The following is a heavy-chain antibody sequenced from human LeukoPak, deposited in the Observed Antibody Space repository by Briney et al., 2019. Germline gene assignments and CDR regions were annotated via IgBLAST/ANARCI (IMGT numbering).Heavy chain of an antibody. J-gene: IGHJ5*02. CDR2: IYTSGST. CDR1: GGSISSYY. V-gene: IGHV4-4*07. D-gene: IGHD4-17*01. Sequence: SETLSLTCTVSGGSISSYYWSWIRQPAGKGLEWIGRIYTSGSTNYNPSLKSRVTMSVDTSKNQFSLKLSSVTAADTAVYYCARDRGDYGDYVYFDPWGQGTLVTVFS. CDR3: ARDRGDYGDYVYFDP.